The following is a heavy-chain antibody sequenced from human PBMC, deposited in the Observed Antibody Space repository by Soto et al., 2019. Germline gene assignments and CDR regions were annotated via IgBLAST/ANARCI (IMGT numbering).Heavy chain of an antibody. Sequence: PSETRSLTFTVSGDSVTNYFWIWMRQPPGKGLEWIGHMYHGGRTNYSPSLKSRVTMSLDSSKNQFSLNLSSVTAADTAVYFCARDPGYCTNGVCPIFDFWGQGVLVTVSS. CDR2: MYHGGRT. D-gene: IGHD2-8*01. CDR3: ARDPGYCTNGVCPIFDF. J-gene: IGHJ4*02. V-gene: IGHV4-59*02. CDR1: GDSVTNYF.